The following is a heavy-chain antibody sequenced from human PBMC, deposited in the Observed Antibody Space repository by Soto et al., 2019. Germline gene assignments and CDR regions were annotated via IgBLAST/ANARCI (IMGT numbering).Heavy chain of an antibody. Sequence: QVQLVQSGGEVKPPGDTVKVSCKSSGYIFDSYSISWVRQDTGQGREWMGDICGYNAKTKSAEKFQGRVTITIYKTTTKAYLEVTGLTSDDKAVHYCSRESIWGLWLDSWGQGKLVIVSS. J-gene: IGHJ4*02. CDR2: ICGYNAKT. D-gene: IGHD7-27*01. CDR1: GYIFDSYS. V-gene: IGHV1-18*04. CDR3: SRESIWGLWLDS.